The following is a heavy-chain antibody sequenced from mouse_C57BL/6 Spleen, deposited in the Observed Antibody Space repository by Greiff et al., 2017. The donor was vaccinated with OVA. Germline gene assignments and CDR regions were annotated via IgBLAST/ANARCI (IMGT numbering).Heavy chain of an antibody. J-gene: IGHJ4*01. D-gene: IGHD2-4*01. CDR3: ARIYYDYDEGYYYAMDY. V-gene: IGHV2-2*01. Sequence: VKVVESGPGLVQPSQSLSITCTVSGFSLTSYGLHWVRQSPGKGLEWLGVIWSGGSTDYNAAFISRLSISKDNSKSQVFFKMNSLQADDTAIYYCARIYYDYDEGYYYAMDYWGQGTSVTVSS. CDR1: GFSLTSYG. CDR2: IWSGGST.